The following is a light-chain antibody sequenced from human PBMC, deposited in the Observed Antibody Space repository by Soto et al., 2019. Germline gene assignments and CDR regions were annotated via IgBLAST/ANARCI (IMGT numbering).Light chain of an antibody. CDR2: EVR. CDR3: GSYTSTFIVV. Sequence: QSVLTQAASVSGSPGQSITISCIGTSSDIGFYNYVSWYQQHPGKAPKLMIYEVRNRPSGVSDRFSGSKSGDTASLTISGLQAEDEADYYCGSYTSTFIVVFGGGTKVTVL. J-gene: IGLJ2*01. CDR1: SSDIGFYNY. V-gene: IGLV2-14*01.